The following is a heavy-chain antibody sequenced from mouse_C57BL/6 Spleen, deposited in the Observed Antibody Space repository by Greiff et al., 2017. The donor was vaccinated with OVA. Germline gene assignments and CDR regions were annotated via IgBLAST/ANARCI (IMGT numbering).Heavy chain of an antibody. CDR2: IYPGDGDT. Sequence: QVQLQQSGPELVKPGASVKISCKASGYAFSSSWMNWVKQRPGQGLEWIGRIYPGDGDTNYNGKFKGKATLTADKSSSTAYMQLSSLTSEDSAVYFCARRDYYAMDYWGQGTSVTVSS. J-gene: IGHJ4*01. CDR1: GYAFSSSW. V-gene: IGHV1-82*01. CDR3: ARRDYYAMDY.